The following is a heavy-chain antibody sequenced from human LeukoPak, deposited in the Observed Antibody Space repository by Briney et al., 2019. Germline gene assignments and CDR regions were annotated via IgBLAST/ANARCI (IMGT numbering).Heavy chain of an antibody. CDR1: GFTFSSYA. J-gene: IGHJ4*02. Sequence: GGSLRLSCAASGFTFSSYAMSWVRQAPGEGLEWGSAISGSGGSTYYADSVKGRFTMSRDNPKNTLYLQMNSLRAEDTAAYYCAKRKYGSSGYTDYWGQGTLVTVSS. D-gene: IGHD3-22*01. V-gene: IGHV3-23*01. CDR2: ISGSGGST. CDR3: AKRKYGSSGYTDY.